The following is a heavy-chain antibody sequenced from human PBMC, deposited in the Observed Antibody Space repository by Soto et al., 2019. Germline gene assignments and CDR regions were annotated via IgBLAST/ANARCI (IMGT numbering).Heavy chain of an antibody. CDR3: ARRTVVSLFDY. V-gene: IGHV3-30-3*01. J-gene: IGHJ4*02. D-gene: IGHD2-15*01. Sequence: QVKLVESGGGVVQPGRSLRLSCAASGYTFSSYAMHWVRQAPGKGLEWVAVISYDGSNKYYADSVKGRFTISRDSSKNTLFLQMNSLTAEDTAVYYCARRTVVSLFDYWGQGTLVTVSS. CDR1: GYTFSSYA. CDR2: ISYDGSNK.